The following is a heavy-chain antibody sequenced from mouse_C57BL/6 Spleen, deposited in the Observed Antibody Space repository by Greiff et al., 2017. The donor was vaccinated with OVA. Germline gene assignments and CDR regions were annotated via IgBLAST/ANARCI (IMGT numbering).Heavy chain of an antibody. Sequence: EVQLQESGPELVKPGASVKISCKASGYSFTGYYMNWVKQSPEKSLEWIGEINPSTGGTTYNQKFKAKATLTVDKSSSTAYMQLNSLTAEDSADYYAARKKGLLHWYFDDWGKGTTLTVSS. J-gene: IGHJ1*03. CDR2: INPSTGGT. CDR1: GYSFTGYY. V-gene: IGHV1-42*01. D-gene: IGHD3-3*01. CDR3: ARKKGLLHWYFDD.